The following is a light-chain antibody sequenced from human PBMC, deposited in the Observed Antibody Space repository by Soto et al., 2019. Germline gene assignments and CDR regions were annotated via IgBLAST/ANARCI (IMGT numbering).Light chain of an antibody. Sequence: ETVMTQSPAILSVSPGERATPSCRASQSVNSDLAWYQQKPGQAPRLLIYGASTRATGIPARFSGSGSGTEFTLTISSLQSEDFAVYYCHQYDNWPETFGQGTKVEIK. J-gene: IGKJ1*01. CDR2: GAS. V-gene: IGKV3-15*01. CDR1: QSVNSD. CDR3: HQYDNWPET.